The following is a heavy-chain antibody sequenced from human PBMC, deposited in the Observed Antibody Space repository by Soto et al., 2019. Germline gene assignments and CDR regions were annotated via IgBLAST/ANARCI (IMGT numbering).Heavy chain of an antibody. CDR3: ARGLDTAMVTGYYGMDV. V-gene: IGHV1-69*13. Sequence: SVKVSCKASGGIFSSYAISWVRQAPGQGLEWMGGIIPIFGTAYYAQKFQGRVTITADEPTSTAYMELSSLRSEDTAVYYCARGLDTAMVTGYYGMDVWGQGTTVTVSS. CDR2: IIPIFGTA. CDR1: GGIFSSYA. J-gene: IGHJ6*02. D-gene: IGHD5-18*01.